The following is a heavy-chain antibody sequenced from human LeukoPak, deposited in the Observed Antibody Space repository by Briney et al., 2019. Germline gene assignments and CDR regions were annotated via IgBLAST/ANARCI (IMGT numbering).Heavy chain of an antibody. Sequence: GGSLRLSCAASGFTFSSYGMHWFRQAPGKGLEWVANIDQDGIERYSVVSVRGRFTISRDNAKNSLYLQMDSLRAEDTALYYCTRDRGYDVFDIWGQGTMVTVSS. J-gene: IGHJ3*02. D-gene: IGHD3-10*01. CDR2: IDQDGIER. CDR1: GFTFSSYG. V-gene: IGHV3-7*01. CDR3: TRDRGYDVFDI.